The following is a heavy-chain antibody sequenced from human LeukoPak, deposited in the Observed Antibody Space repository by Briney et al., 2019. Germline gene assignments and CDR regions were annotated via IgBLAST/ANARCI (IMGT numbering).Heavy chain of an antibody. V-gene: IGHV4-39*07. CDR2: IYYSGST. CDR1: GGSISSSSYY. Sequence: SETLSLTCTVSGGSISSSSYYWGWIRQPPGKGLEWIGSIYYSGSTYYNPSLKSRVTISVDTSKNQFSLKLSSVTAADTAVYYCARVGSLWFGELLSWPSFDYWGQGTLVTVSS. CDR3: ARVGSLWFGELLSWPSFDY. J-gene: IGHJ4*02. D-gene: IGHD3-10*01.